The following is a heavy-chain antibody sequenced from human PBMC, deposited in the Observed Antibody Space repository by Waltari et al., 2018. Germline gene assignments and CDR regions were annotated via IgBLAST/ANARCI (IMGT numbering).Heavy chain of an antibody. CDR2: INYDGRAQ. CDR1: GFNLRSYW. CDR3: ARGSAYYVRVWDL. J-gene: IGHJ4*02. Sequence: LVESGGDLVRPGGSLRLSGAASGFNLRSYWRSWVRQAPGKGLEWVADINYDGRAQWYEDSVSGRLTVSRDNAKNSLYLEMNNVRVDDTAVYYCARGSAYYVRVWDLWGPGTLVTVSS. V-gene: IGHV3-7*03. D-gene: IGHD3-16*01.